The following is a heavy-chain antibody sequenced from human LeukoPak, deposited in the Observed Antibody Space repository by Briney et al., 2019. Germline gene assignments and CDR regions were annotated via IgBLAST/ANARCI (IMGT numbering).Heavy chain of an antibody. J-gene: IGHJ1*01. Sequence: GRSLRLSCAASGFTFSSYGMHWVRQAPGKGLEWVAVISYDGSNKYYADSVKGRFTNSRDNSKNTLYLQMNSLRAEDTAVYYCAKDVNRSLRYFDWLLPAEYFQHWGQGTLVTVSS. CDR1: GFTFSSYG. CDR3: AKDVNRSLRYFDWLLPAEYFQH. D-gene: IGHD3-9*01. V-gene: IGHV3-30*18. CDR2: ISYDGSNK.